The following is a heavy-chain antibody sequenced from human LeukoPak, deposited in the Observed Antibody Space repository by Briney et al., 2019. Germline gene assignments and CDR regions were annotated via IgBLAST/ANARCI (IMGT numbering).Heavy chain of an antibody. CDR1: GFTFSSYA. V-gene: IGHV3-23*01. CDR3: AKVLWLVRYYFDY. J-gene: IGHJ4*02. CDR2: ISGSGGST. D-gene: IGHD6-19*01. Sequence: GGSLRLSCAASGFTFSSYAMSWVRQAPGKGLEWVSAISGSGGSTYYADSVKGRFTISRDDSKNTLYLQMNSLRAEDTAVYYCAKVLWLVRYYFDYWGQGTLVTVSS.